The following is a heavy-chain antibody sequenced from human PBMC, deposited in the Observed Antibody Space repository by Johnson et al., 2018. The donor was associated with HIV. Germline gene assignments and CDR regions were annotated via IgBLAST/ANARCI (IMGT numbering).Heavy chain of an antibody. Sequence: QVQVVESGGGLVQPGRSLRLSCAASGFSFSDYYMSWIRQAPGKGLERVSYISSSGSTIYYADSVKGRFTISRDNAKNSLTLQMNSLRAADTALYYCARVTIFGVTKVDAFDIWGQGTMVTVSS. J-gene: IGHJ3*02. CDR3: ARVTIFGVTKVDAFDI. V-gene: IGHV3-11*01. D-gene: IGHD3-3*01. CDR1: GFSFSDYY. CDR2: ISSSGSTI.